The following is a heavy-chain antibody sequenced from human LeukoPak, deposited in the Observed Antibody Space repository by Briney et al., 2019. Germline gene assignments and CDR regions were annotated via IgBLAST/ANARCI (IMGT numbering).Heavy chain of an antibody. CDR3: AKNIATAGKGYGFDY. D-gene: IGHD6-13*01. J-gene: IGHJ4*02. CDR2: ISGSGGST. CDR1: GFTFSTYA. Sequence: GGSLRLSSAASGFTFSTYAMSWVRHALGKGLGWVSAISGSGGSTYCADSVKGRFTISRDNSKNTVSLQMNSLRAEDTAVYYCAKNIATAGKGYGFDYWGQGTLVTVSS. V-gene: IGHV3-23*01.